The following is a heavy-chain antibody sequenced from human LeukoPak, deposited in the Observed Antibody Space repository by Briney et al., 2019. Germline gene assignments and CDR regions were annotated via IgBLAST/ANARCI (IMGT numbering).Heavy chain of an antibody. Sequence: GESLKISCKGSGYSFTSYWIGWVRQMPGKGLEWMGIIYPGDSDTRYSPSFQGQVTISADKSIGTAYLQWSGLKASDTAMYYCARQPQYSGSYLNPFDYWGQGTLVTVSS. V-gene: IGHV5-51*01. CDR1: GYSFTSYW. D-gene: IGHD1-26*01. CDR3: ARQPQYSGSYLNPFDY. CDR2: IYPGDSDT. J-gene: IGHJ4*02.